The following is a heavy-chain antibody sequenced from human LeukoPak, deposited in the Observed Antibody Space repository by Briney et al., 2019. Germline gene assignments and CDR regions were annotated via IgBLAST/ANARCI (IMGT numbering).Heavy chain of an antibody. Sequence: GGSLRLSCAASGFTFSSYSMNWVRQAPGKGLEWVSSISSSSSYIYYADSVKGRFTISRDNAKNSLYLQMNSLRAEDTAVYYCAINRIAAAGRVYWGQGTLVTVSS. J-gene: IGHJ4*02. D-gene: IGHD6-13*01. CDR3: AINRIAAAGRVY. CDR2: ISSSSSYI. V-gene: IGHV3-21*01. CDR1: GFTFSSYS.